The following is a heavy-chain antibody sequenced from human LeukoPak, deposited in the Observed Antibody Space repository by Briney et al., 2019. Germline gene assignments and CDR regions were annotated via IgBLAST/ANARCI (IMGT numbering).Heavy chain of an antibody. CDR1: GGTFSSYA. D-gene: IGHD6-6*01. V-gene: IGHV1-69*06. Sequence: GASVKVSCKASGGTFSSYAISWVRQAPGQGPEWVGGIIPIFGTANYAQKFQGRVTITADKSTSTAYMELSSLRSEDTAVYYCARSPLGIAARVFDPWGQGTLVTVSS. CDR2: IIPIFGTA. J-gene: IGHJ5*02. CDR3: ARSPLGIAARVFDP.